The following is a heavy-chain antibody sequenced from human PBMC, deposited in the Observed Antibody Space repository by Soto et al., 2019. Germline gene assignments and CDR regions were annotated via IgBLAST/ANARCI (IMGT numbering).Heavy chain of an antibody. Sequence: QVHVQQWGAGLLKPSETLSLTCGVYGESFSAYYWNWIRQSPGKGLEWIGDIHHTGDTKYNPSLKSRLTLSVDTSKNQFSLKLTSVTAADTAVYYCVRFEELSPGSGPLADYWGQGTLVTVSS. CDR3: VRFEELSPGSGPLADY. J-gene: IGHJ4*02. CDR1: GESFSAYY. CDR2: IHHTGDT. D-gene: IGHD3-10*01. V-gene: IGHV4-34*01.